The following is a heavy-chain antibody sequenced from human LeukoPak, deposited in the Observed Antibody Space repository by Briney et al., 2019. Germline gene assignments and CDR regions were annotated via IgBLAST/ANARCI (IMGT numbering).Heavy chain of an antibody. J-gene: IGHJ4*02. CDR3: ARGSSSDWPFDY. V-gene: IGHV1-3*04. Sequence: ASVKVSCKASGYTFSIYAMHRVRQAPGQRLEWMGWPNTVNGNTKYSQKFQGRVTITRDTSATTAYMELSSLRSEDTAVYYCARGSSSDWPFDYWGQGTLVTVSS. CDR2: PNTVNGNT. CDR1: GYTFSIYA. D-gene: IGHD6-19*01.